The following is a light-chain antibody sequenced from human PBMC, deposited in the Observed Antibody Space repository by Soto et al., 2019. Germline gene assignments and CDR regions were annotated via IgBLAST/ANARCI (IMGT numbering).Light chain of an antibody. CDR2: DAY. J-gene: IGKJ1*01. CDR1: QSIIIW. V-gene: IGKV1-5*01. Sequence: DIQMTQSPSTLSASVGDRVTITCRASQSIIIWVAWYQQKPGKAPKLLIYDAYSLESGVQSRFSGSGSGTEFTLTITSLQPDDFATYYCKHYNTYPWTFGQGTKVDIK. CDR3: KHYNTYPWT.